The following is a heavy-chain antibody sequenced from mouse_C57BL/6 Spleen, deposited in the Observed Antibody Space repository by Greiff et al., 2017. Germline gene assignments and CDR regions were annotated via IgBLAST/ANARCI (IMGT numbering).Heavy chain of an antibody. V-gene: IGHV5-17*01. D-gene: IGHD3-2*02. CDR2: ISSGSSTI. CDR1: GFTFSDYG. Sequence: VQLKQSGGGLVKPGGSLKLSCAASGFTFSDYGMHWVRQAPEKGLEWVAYISSGSSTIYYADTVKGRFTISRDNAKNTLFLQMTSLRSEDTAMYYCARGGLRLLFDYWGQGTTLTVSS. J-gene: IGHJ2*01. CDR3: ARGGLRLLFDY.